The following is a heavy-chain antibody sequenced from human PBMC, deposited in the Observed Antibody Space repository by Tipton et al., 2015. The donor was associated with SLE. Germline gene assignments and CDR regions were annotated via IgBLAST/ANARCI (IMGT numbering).Heavy chain of an antibody. D-gene: IGHD6-13*01. CDR1: GVSIRSHY. Sequence: TLSLTCSVSGVSIRSHYWAWIRQSPGKGLEWIVSTYNNDRTKYNPSLQSRVTVSVDTSRNQLSLKLSSVTAADTAVYYCARVHLKSWYEFDSWGQGTLVTVSS. CDR3: ARVHLKSWYEFDS. J-gene: IGHJ5*01. CDR2: TYNNDRT. V-gene: IGHV4-59*11.